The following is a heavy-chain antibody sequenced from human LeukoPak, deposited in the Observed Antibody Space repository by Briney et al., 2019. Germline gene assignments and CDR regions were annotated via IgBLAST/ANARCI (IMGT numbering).Heavy chain of an antibody. D-gene: IGHD2-15*01. V-gene: IGHV3-23*01. Sequence: AGGSLRLSCAASGFTFSSYAMSWVRQAPGKGLEWVSGISGSGGSTYYADSVKGRFTISRDNSKNTLYLQMNSLRAEDTAVYYCAKGLEEYVATEDAFDIWGQGTMVTVSS. CDR3: AKGLEEYVATEDAFDI. CDR1: GFTFSSYA. CDR2: ISGSGGST. J-gene: IGHJ3*02.